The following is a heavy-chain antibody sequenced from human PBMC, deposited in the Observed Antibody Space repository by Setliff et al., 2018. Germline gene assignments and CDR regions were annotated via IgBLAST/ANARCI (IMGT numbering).Heavy chain of an antibody. Sequence: PGGSLRLSCAASGLTFRNYYMHWVRQVPGKGLMWVSYIKSDGSHTAYADSVKGRFTVSRDNAKNTLYLQMNRLRAEDTAVYYCAKYTEYCSGAVCYPFDYWGQGTLVTVSS. D-gene: IGHD2-8*02. V-gene: IGHV3-74*01. CDR3: AKYTEYCSGAVCYPFDY. J-gene: IGHJ4*02. CDR2: IKSDGSHT. CDR1: GLTFRNYY.